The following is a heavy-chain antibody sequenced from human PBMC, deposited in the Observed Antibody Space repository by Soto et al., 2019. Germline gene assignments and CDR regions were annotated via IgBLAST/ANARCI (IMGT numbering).Heavy chain of an antibody. CDR2: MYHSGST. D-gene: IGHD6-6*01. J-gene: IGHJ4*02. CDR3: AHVGGAARSFDY. V-gene: IGHV4-30-2*02. CDR1: GGSISSGGYS. Sequence: SETLSLTCAVSGGSISSGGYSWSWIRQPPGKGLEWIGYMYHSGSTYYSPSLKSRLTITKDTSKNQVVLTMTNMDPVDTATYYCAHVGGAARSFDYRGQRTLVTVSS.